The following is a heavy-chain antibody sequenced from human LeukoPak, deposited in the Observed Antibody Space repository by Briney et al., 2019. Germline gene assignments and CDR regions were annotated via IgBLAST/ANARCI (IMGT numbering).Heavy chain of an antibody. CDR3: ARGYGDYSYGMDV. V-gene: IGHV3-33*08. CDR1: GFTFSSYA. Sequence: GGSLRLSCAASGFTFSSYAMHWVRQAPGKGLEWVAVIWYDGSNKYYADSVKGRFTISRDNSKNTLYLQMNSLRAEDTAVYYCARGYGDYSYGMDVWGQGTTVTVSS. D-gene: IGHD4-17*01. CDR2: IWYDGSNK. J-gene: IGHJ6*02.